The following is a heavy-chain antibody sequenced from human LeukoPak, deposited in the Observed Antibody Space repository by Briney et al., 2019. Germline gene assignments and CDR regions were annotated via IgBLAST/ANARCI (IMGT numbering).Heavy chain of an antibody. CDR1: GDSISSNY. D-gene: IGHD3-3*01. J-gene: IGHJ2*01. Sequence: SETLSLTCTVSGDSISSNYWSWIRQPPRKELEWIAYIYYRGNINYNPSLKSRATISLDTSKNQFSLKMNSVTAADTAVYYCARVRSSNYPWYIDLWGRGTLVTVSS. CDR2: IYYRGNI. CDR3: ARVRSSNYPWYIDL. V-gene: IGHV4-59*01.